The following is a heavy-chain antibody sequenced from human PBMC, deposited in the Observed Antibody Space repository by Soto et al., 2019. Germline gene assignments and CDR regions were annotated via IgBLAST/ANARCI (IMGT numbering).Heavy chain of an antibody. J-gene: IGHJ4*02. CDR2: ISTSGSTI. CDR1: RFTFSDYS. V-gene: IGHV3-11*01. D-gene: IGHD3-10*01. Sequence: QVQLVESGGGLVKPGGSLRLSCAASRFTFSDYSMSWIRQAPGRGPEGVSYISTSGSTIFYAGSVKGRLTMSRDNTMSLLYLQMNSLRVEDAAIYYCAREGPRKGTYLFDYWGQGTLVTVSS. CDR3: AREGPRKGTYLFDY.